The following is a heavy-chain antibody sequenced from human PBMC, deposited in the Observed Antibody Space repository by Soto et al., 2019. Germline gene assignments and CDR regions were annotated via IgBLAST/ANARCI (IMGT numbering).Heavy chain of an antibody. D-gene: IGHD3-22*01. CDR1: GFTFSSYA. Sequence: GGSLRLSCAASGFTFSSYAMSWVRQAPGKGLDWVSAISGSGGSTYYADSVKGRFTISRDNSKNTLYLQMNSLRAEDTAVYYCAKFYSDSSGYSSFDYWGHGTLVTVSS. V-gene: IGHV3-23*01. J-gene: IGHJ4*01. CDR3: AKFYSDSSGYSSFDY. CDR2: ISGSGGST.